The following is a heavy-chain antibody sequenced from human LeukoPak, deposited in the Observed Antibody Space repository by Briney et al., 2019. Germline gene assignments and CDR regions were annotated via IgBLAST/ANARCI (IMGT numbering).Heavy chain of an antibody. CDR3: ARGSGYDLVCDY. CDR1: GYTFTSYY. Sequence: ASVKVSCKASGYTFTSYYMHWVRQAPGQGLEWMGIINPSGGSTSYAQKFQGRVTMTRDTSISTAYMELSRLRSDDTAVYYCARGSGYDLVCDYWGQGTLVTVSP. J-gene: IGHJ4*02. V-gene: IGHV1-46*01. CDR2: INPSGGST. D-gene: IGHD5-12*01.